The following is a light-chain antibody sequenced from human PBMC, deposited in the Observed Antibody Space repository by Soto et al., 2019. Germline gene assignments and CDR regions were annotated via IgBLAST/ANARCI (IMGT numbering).Light chain of an antibody. Sequence: QAVVTQPPSASGTPGQKVTISCSGGSSNIGGNSVYWYQQLPGTAPRLLIYTNNQRPSGVPDRFSGSKSGTSASLVVSGPRSEDGADYYCATWDDSLNGVVFGGGTKVTVL. CDR3: ATWDDSLNGVV. CDR1: SSNIGGNS. CDR2: TNN. J-gene: IGLJ2*01. V-gene: IGLV1-47*02.